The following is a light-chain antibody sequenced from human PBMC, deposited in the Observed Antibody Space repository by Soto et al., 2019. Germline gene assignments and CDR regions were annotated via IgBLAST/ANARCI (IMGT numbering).Light chain of an antibody. V-gene: IGLV2-8*01. J-gene: IGLJ2*01. CDR1: SSDVGGYNY. Sequence: QSVLTQPPSASGSPGQSVTISCTGTSSDVGGYNYVSWYQQHPGKAPKLMIYEVNKRPSGVPDRFSGSKSGNTASLTVSGLHAEDEAYYYCSSYAGSNIAFGGGTQLTV. CDR3: SSYAGSNIA. CDR2: EVN.